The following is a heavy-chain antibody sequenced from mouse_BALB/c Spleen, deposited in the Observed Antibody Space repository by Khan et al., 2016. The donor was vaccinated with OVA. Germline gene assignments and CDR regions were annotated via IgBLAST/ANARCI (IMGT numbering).Heavy chain of an antibody. D-gene: IGHD1-2*01. J-gene: IGHJ2*01. V-gene: IGHV3-1*02. Sequence: VQLQESGPGLVKPSHSLSLTCNVTGYSITRGYGWSWNRNFPGNQLEWGGYKTNNGNTNYNQNLKNRTSITLDTSNNQFFLQLNSVTTEDAVTYYCARTAMIKYWGQGTTLTVSS. CDR3: ARTAMIKY. CDR2: KTNNGNT. CDR1: GYSITRGYG.